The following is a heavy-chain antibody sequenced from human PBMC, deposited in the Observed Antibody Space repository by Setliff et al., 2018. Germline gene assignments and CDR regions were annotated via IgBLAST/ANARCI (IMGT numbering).Heavy chain of an antibody. Sequence: SVKVSCKASGGTFDSYSFTWLRQAPGQGLEWVGGFTPILLTPNYAQKFQGRITITADKSTSTAYMELSGLRSDDTAVYFCARGYCDGIGCPAPLYYFDSWGQGTLVTVSS. J-gene: IGHJ4*02. CDR3: ARGYCDGIGCPAPLYYFDS. CDR1: GGTFDSYS. CDR2: FTPILLTP. V-gene: IGHV1-69*06. D-gene: IGHD2-21*01.